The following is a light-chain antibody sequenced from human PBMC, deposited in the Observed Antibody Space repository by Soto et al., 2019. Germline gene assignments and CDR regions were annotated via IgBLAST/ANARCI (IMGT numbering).Light chain of an antibody. CDR3: LRDYHGWT. J-gene: IGKJ1*01. CDR1: QGIGND. CDR2: DAT. Sequence: AIQMTQSPSSLSASVGDRVTITCRAPQGIGNDLGWDQQKPGKAHKLLIYDATMLQSGVPSRFSGSGSGTDFTLTISSLQPEDFATYYCLRDYHGWTFGQGTKVEIK. V-gene: IGKV1-6*01.